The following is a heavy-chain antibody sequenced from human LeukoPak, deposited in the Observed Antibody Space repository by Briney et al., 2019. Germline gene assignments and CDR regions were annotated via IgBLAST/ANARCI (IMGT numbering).Heavy chain of an antibody. CDR3: TKDTIFDL. CDR2: ISGSGAYT. J-gene: IGHJ3*01. CDR1: GFTFTNYA. V-gene: IGHV3-23*01. D-gene: IGHD5-24*01. Sequence: GGSLRLSCAASGFTFTNYARSWVRQAPGKGLEWVSVISGSGAYTYYTDSVKGRFTISRDNSRNTLYLEMNSLRAEDTAVYYCTKDTIFDLWGQGTMVTVS.